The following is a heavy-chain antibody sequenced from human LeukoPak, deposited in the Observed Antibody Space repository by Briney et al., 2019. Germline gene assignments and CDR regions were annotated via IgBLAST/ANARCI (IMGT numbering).Heavy chain of an antibody. CDR3: ARDESGGLDY. CDR2: IYYSRST. J-gene: IGHJ4*02. CDR1: GGSISSGGYY. D-gene: IGHD2-15*01. V-gene: IGHV4-61*08. Sequence: SETLSLTCIVSGGSISSGGYYWSWIRQHPGKGLEWIGYIYYSRSTNYNPSLKSRVTISVDTSKNQFSLKLSSVTAADTAVYYCARDESGGLDYWGQGTLVTVSS.